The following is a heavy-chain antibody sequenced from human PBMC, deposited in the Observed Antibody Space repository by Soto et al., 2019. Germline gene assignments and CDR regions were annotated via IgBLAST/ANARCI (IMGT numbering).Heavy chain of an antibody. CDR2: ISYDGSNK. D-gene: IGHD6-13*01. CDR3: AKDRASSWYGEHADEANYYYGMDV. CDR1: GFTFSSYG. V-gene: IGHV3-30*18. Sequence: QVQLVESGGGVVQPGRSLRLSCAASGFTFSSYGMHWVRQAPGKGLEWVAVISYDGSNKYYADSVKGRFTISRDNSKNTLYLQMNSLIAEDTAVYYCAKDRASSWYGEHADEANYYYGMDVWGQGTTVTVSS. J-gene: IGHJ6*02.